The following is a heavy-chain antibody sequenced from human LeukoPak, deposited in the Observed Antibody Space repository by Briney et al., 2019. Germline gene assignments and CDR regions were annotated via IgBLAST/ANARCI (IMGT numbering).Heavy chain of an antibody. J-gene: IGHJ5*02. CDR2: IKQDGSEK. V-gene: IGHV3-7*01. Sequence: TGGSLRLSCAASGFTISGYWMSWVRQAPGKGLQWVANIKQDGSEKTYVDSVKGRFTISRDNAKNSLYLQMNSLRVEDTAMYYCARDGGTDWYDPWGQGTLVTVSS. CDR1: GFTISGYW. CDR3: ARDGGTDWYDP. D-gene: IGHD3-16*01.